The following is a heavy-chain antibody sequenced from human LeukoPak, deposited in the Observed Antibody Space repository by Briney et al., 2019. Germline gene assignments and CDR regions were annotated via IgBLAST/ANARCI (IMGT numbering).Heavy chain of an antibody. CDR2: IYYSGST. D-gene: IGHD6-13*01. J-gene: IGHJ1*01. V-gene: IGHV4-31*03. CDR1: GGSISSGGYY. CDR3: ARYIAAAGAGYFQH. Sequence: SQTLSLTCTVSGGSISSGGYYWSWIRQHPGKGLEWIGYIYYSGSTYYNPSLKSRVTISVDTSKNQFSLKLSSVTAADTAVYYCARYIAAAGAGYFQHWGQGTLVTVSS.